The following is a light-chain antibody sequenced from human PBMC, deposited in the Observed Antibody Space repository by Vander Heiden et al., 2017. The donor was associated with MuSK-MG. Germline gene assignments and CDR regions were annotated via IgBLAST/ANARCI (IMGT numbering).Light chain of an antibody. J-gene: IGKJ1*01. CDR1: QNINNY. CDR3: QQRSFWPPGPR. Sequence: EIVLTQSPVTLSLSPGERATLSCRASQNINNYLTWYQQNPGQVLRLLIFDASNRATGITARFSGPEAPTDFILTISSREPEDFAVYFCQQRSFWPPGPRFGQGTKVEIK. CDR2: DAS. V-gene: IGKV3-11*01.